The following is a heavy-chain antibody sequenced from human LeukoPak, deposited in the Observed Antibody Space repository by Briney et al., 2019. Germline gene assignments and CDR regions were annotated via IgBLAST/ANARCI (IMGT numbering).Heavy chain of an antibody. CDR1: GGSLSSYY. V-gene: IGHV4-4*09. Sequence: SETLSLTCTVSGGSLSSYYWSWIRQPPGKGLEWIGYIYTSGSTNYNPSLKSRVTISVDTSKNQFSLKLSSVTAADTAVYYCARHPTVNYYMDVWGKGTTVTVSS. D-gene: IGHD4-11*01. CDR2: IYTSGST. J-gene: IGHJ6*03. CDR3: ARHPTVNYYMDV.